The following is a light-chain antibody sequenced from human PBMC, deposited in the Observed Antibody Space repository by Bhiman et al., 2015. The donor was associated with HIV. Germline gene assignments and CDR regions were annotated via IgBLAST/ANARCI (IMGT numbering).Light chain of an antibody. J-gene: IGLJ1*01. V-gene: IGLV2-11*01. CDR3: CSNAGSYISFXV. CDR2: DVN. CDR1: SSDVGDY. Sequence: QSALTQPRSVSGSPGQSVTVSCTGTSSDVGDYVSWYQHHPGKAPRLMIYDVNKRPSGVPDRFSGSKSGNTASLTISGLQAEDEADYYCCSNAGSYISFXVFGSGTKVSVL.